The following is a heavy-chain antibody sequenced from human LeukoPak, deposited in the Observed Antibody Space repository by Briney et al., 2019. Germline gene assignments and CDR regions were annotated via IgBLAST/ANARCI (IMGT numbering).Heavy chain of an antibody. CDR2: INPDSGGS. Sequence: ASVTVSCKASGYTFTGFYMHWVRQAPGQGLEWMGWINPDSGGSNYAQKFQGRVTMTRDTSISTAYMELSRLRSDDTAVYYCARDESVRYFDWLLSEPYYYYMDVWGKGTTVTISS. CDR1: GYTFTGFY. CDR3: ARDESVRYFDWLLSEPYYYYMDV. V-gene: IGHV1-2*02. D-gene: IGHD3-9*01. J-gene: IGHJ6*03.